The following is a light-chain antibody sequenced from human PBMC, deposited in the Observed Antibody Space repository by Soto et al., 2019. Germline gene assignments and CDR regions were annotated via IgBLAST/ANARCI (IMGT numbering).Light chain of an antibody. Sequence: DIQLTQSPSFLSASVGDRVTITCRASLGISSYLAWYQQKPGKAPNLLIYAASTLQSGVPSRFSGSGSGTDFNITISSLQPEDFATYYCQHLNSFGPGTKVDIK. J-gene: IGKJ3*01. CDR1: LGISSY. V-gene: IGKV1-9*01. CDR3: QHLNS. CDR2: AAS.